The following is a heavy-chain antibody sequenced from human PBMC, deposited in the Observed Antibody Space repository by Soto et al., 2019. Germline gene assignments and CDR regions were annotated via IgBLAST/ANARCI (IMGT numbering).Heavy chain of an antibody. V-gene: IGHV3-48*02. Sequence: LRLSCAASGFTFSTYSMNWVRQAPGKGLEWISYITSSSTTIYYADSVKGRFTISRDNAKNSLYLQMNSLRDEDTAVYYCARDNGLAGSFDPWGQGTLVTVSS. J-gene: IGHJ5*02. CDR3: ARDNGLAGSFDP. CDR2: ITSSSTTI. D-gene: IGHD6-13*01. CDR1: GFTFSTYS.